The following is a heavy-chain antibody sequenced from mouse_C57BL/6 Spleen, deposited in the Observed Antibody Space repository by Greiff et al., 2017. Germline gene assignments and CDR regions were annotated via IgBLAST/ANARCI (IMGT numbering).Heavy chain of an antibody. V-gene: IGHV5-17*01. Sequence: EVHLVESGGGLVKPGGSLKLSCAASGFTFSDYGMHLVRQAPEKGLEWVAYISSGSSTIYYADTVKGRFTISRDNAKNTLFLQMTSLRSEDTAMYYCARDYGSSYVPYAMDYWGQGTSVTVSS. CDR2: ISSGSSTI. D-gene: IGHD1-1*01. CDR3: ARDYGSSYVPYAMDY. J-gene: IGHJ4*01. CDR1: GFTFSDYG.